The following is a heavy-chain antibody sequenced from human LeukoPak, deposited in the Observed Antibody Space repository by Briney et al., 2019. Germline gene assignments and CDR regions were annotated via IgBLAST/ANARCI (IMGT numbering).Heavy chain of an antibody. CDR3: ASTSVIRGKYYFDY. CDR1: GYTFTSWY. D-gene: IGHD3-3*01. CDR2: INPSGGST. Sequence: ASVKVSFKASGYTFTSWYMHWVRQAPGQGLEWMGIINPSGGSTSYAQKFQGRVTMTRDTSSSTVYMELSSLRSEDTAVYYCASTSVIRGKYYFDYWGQGTLVTVSS. V-gene: IGHV1-46*01. J-gene: IGHJ4*02.